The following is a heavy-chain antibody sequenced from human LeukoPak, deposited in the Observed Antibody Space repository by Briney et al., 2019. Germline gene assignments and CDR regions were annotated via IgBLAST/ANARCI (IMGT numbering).Heavy chain of an antibody. CDR1: GFTLSGDY. Sequence: PGRSLRLSCAASGFTLSGDYMNWVRQAPGKGLEWVSSISSSSSYIYYADSVKGRFTISRDNAKNSLYLQMNSLRAEDTAVYYCNRGGFGDFDYWGQGTLGTVSS. V-gene: IGHV3-21*01. D-gene: IGHD5-24*01. CDR3: NRGGFGDFDY. J-gene: IGHJ4*02. CDR2: ISSSSSYI.